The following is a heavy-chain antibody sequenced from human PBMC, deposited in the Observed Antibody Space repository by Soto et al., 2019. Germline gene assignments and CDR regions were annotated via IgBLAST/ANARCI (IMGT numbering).Heavy chain of an antibody. CDR2: INTSGGST. D-gene: IGHD3-22*01. V-gene: IGHV1-46*03. Sequence: QVQLVQSGAEVKKPGASVKVSCKASGYTFTSYYMHWVRQAPGQGLEWMGIINTSGGSTSYAQKFQGRVTMTRDTSTSRVYMELSSLTSEDTAVYYCAGAHSSCYLLDYWGQGTLVTVSS. J-gene: IGHJ4*02. CDR3: AGAHSSCYLLDY. CDR1: GYTFTSYY.